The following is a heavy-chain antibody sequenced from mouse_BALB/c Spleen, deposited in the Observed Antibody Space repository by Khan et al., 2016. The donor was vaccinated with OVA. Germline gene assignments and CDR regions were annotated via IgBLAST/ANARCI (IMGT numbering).Heavy chain of an antibody. Sequence: VQLQQSGAELAKPGASVKMSCKASGYTFSTYWIHWVKQRPGQGLEWIGYINPSSGYTYYNQRFNGKDTLTEDKSSSTAYRQLSSLTSEDSAVYYCARDIIDYWGQGTTLTVSS. J-gene: IGHJ2*01. CDR2: INPSSGYT. CDR1: GYTFSTYW. CDR3: ARDIIDY. V-gene: IGHV1-7*01. D-gene: IGHD1-3*01.